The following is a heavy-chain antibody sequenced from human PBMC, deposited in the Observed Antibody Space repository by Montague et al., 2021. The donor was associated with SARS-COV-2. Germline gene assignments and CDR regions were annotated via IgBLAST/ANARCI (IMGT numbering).Heavy chain of an antibody. V-gene: IGHV3-66*03. J-gene: IGHJ6*02. D-gene: IGHD3-10*01. CDR3: ARDQRRYGSGSYYGPHYYYYGMDV. CDR2: ST. Sequence: STYYADSVKGRFTISRDHSKNTLYLQMNSLRAEDTAVYYCARDQRRYGSGSYYGPHYYYYGMDVWGQGTTVTVS.